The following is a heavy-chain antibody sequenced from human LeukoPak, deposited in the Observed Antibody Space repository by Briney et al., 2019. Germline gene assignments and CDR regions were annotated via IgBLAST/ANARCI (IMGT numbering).Heavy chain of an antibody. CDR1: GYTFTSYA. Sequence: GASVKVSCKASGYTFTSYAMNWGRQAPGQGLEWMGWINTNTGNPTYAQGFTGRFVFSLDTSVSTAYLQISSLKAEDTAVYYCARDHGPPEYYYDSSGYFDAFDIWGQGTMVTVSS. D-gene: IGHD3-22*01. V-gene: IGHV7-4-1*02. CDR3: ARDHGPPEYYYDSSGYFDAFDI. J-gene: IGHJ3*02. CDR2: INTNTGNP.